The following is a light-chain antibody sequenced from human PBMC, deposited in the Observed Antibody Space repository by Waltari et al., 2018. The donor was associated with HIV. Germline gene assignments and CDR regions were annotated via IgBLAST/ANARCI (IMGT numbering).Light chain of an antibody. CDR3: ACWDRSGDYIL. CDR2: GKN. CDR1: SLRKYY. J-gene: IGLJ2*01. Sequence: SSELTQDPAVSVALGQTVKIACLGDSLRKYYASWYRLRPGQAPQLLVHGKNSRPSGIPDRFSASSSGNRAFLTITGARAEDEADYYCACWDRSGDYILFGGGTSLTGL. V-gene: IGLV3-19*01.